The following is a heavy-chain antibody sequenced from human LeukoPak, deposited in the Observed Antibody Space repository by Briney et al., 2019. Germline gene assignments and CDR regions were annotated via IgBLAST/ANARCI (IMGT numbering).Heavy chain of an antibody. CDR3: ARWTNFHAFDI. CDR1: EFIVKYNY. Sequence: PGGSLRLSCAASEFIVKYNYMTWVRQAPGRGLGWVSLLYSAGSTNYADSVKGRFTISRDDSKNTVYLQMNSLRAEDTAVYYCARWTNFHAFDIWGQGTLVTVSS. J-gene: IGHJ3*02. CDR2: LYSAGST. D-gene: IGHD1-1*01. V-gene: IGHV3-53*01.